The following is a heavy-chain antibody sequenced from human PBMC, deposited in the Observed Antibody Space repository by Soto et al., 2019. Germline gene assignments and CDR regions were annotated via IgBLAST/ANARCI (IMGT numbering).Heavy chain of an antibody. J-gene: IGHJ4*02. V-gene: IGHV1-3*01. CDR3: ARGAEDTAMVIV. D-gene: IGHD5-18*01. Sequence: QVQLVQSGAEVKKPGASVKVSCKASGYTFTSYAMHWVRQAPGQRLEWMGWINAGNGNTKYSQKFQGRDTITRDTSASTAYMELSSRRSEDTAVYYCARGAEDTAMVIVWGQGTLVTVSS. CDR2: INAGNGNT. CDR1: GYTFTSYA.